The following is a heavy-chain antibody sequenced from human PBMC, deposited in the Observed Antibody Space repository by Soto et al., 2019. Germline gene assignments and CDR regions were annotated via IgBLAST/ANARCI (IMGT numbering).Heavy chain of an antibody. CDR1: GYTFTSYA. CDR2: INAGNGNT. Sequence: GASVKVSFKASGYTFTSYAMHWVRQAPGQRLEWVGWINAGNGNTKYSQKFQGRVTITRDTSASTAYMELSSLRSEDTAVYYCARVSVVVVPAAILGYYGMDVWGQGTTVTSP. CDR3: ARVSVVVVPAAILGYYGMDV. V-gene: IGHV1-3*01. J-gene: IGHJ6*02. D-gene: IGHD2-2*01.